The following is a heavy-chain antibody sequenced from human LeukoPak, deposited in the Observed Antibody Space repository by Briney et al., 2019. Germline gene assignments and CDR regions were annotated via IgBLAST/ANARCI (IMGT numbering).Heavy chain of an antibody. V-gene: IGHV1-8*02. CDR2: MNPNSGNT. CDR3: ARAGGFCGRISCPYYLDY. J-gene: IGHJ4*02. D-gene: IGHD2-15*01. CDR1: GYTFTSYD. Sequence: ASVKVSCKASGYTFTSYDINWVRQATGQGLEWMGWMNPNSGNTGYAQKFQGRVTMTRNTSISTAYMELSSLRSEDTAVYYCARAGGFCGRISCPYYLDYGGQGPLVAVSS.